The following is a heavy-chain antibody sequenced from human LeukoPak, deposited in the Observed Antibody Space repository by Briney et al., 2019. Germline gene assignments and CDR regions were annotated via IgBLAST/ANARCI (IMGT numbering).Heavy chain of an antibody. V-gene: IGHV3-23*01. CDR3: AKDLRSELRELPTYYFDY. D-gene: IGHD1-26*01. J-gene: IGHJ4*02. CDR2: ISGSGGST. Sequence: PGGSLRLSCAASGFTFSSYSMNWVRQAPGKGLEWVSAISGSGGSTYYADSVKGRFTISRDNSKNTLYLQMNSLRAEDTAVYYCAKDLRSELRELPTYYFDYWGQGTLVTVSS. CDR1: GFTFSSYS.